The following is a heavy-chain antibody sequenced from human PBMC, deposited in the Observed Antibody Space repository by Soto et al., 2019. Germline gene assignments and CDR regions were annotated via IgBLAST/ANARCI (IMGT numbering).Heavy chain of an antibody. Sequence: QLQLQESGPGLVKPSETLSLTCTVSGGSISSSSYYWGWIRQPPGKGLEWIGSIYYSGSTYYNPSLKRRVTLSVDTSKNQFSLKRSSVTAADTAVYYCARGAWSSSWLYYFDYWGQGTLVTVSS. CDR1: GGSISSSSYY. D-gene: IGHD6-13*01. V-gene: IGHV4-39*01. J-gene: IGHJ4*02. CDR3: ARGAWSSSWLYYFDY. CDR2: IYYSGST.